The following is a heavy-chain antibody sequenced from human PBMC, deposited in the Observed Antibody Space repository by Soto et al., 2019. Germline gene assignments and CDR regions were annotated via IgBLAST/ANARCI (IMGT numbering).Heavy chain of an antibody. CDR1: GGTFSTYA. J-gene: IGHJ6*02. V-gene: IGHV1-69*13. CDR2: IIPIFGTA. Sequence: SVKVSCKASGGTFSTYAFSWVRQAPGQGLEWMGGIIPIFGTANYAQRFQGGVTITADASTSTTYMELSSLRSEDTAVYYCARDRGYYYYGSSSYLHYGRDNWGHGTTVTVSS. D-gene: IGHD3-10*01. CDR3: ARDRGYYYYGSSSYLHYGRDN.